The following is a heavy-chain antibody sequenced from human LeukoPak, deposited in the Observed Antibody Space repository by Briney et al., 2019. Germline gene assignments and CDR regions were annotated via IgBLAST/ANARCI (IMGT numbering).Heavy chain of an antibody. D-gene: IGHD6-19*01. V-gene: IGHV4-59*01. CDR3: ARELPVAGAFDI. Sequence: SETLSLTCTVSGGSISSYYWSWIRQPPGKGLEWIGYIYYSGSTNYNPSLKSRVTISVDTSKNQFSLKLSSVTAADTAVYYCARELPVAGAFDIWGQGTMVTVSS. CDR1: GGSISSYY. CDR2: IYYSGST. J-gene: IGHJ3*02.